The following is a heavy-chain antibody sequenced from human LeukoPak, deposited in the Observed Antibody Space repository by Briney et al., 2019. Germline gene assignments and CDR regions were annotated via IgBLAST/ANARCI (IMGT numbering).Heavy chain of an antibody. J-gene: IGHJ3*02. D-gene: IGHD2-8*02. CDR2: IVVGSGNT. Sequence: GASVKVSCKASGFTFTTFAVQWVRQAPGQRLEWIGRIVVGSGNTDHAQKFQGRLTITSDISTSTAFMELSSLTSDDTAVYYCAAVPNANAWYWDDAFDIWGQGTMVTVSS. CDR1: GFTFTTFA. V-gene: IGHV1-58*01. CDR3: AAVPNANAWYWDDAFDI.